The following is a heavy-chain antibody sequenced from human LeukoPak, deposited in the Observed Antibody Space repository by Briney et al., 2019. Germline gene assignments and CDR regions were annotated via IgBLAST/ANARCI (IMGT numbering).Heavy chain of an antibody. V-gene: IGHV4-59*12. J-gene: IGHJ4*02. D-gene: IGHD6-13*01. CDR2: IYYSGST. CDR3: ARRGQQLSSGTTREY. Sequence: SETLSLTCTVSGGSISSYYWSWIRQPPGKGLEWIGYIYYSGSTNYNPSLKSRVTISVDTSKNQFSLKLSSVTAADTAVYYCARRGQQLSSGTTREYWGQGTLVTVSS. CDR1: GGSISSYY.